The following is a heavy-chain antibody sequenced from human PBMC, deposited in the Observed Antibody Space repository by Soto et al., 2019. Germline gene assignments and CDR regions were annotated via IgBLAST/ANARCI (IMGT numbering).Heavy chain of an antibody. J-gene: IGHJ4*02. CDR3: ARDMGYCSSSSCYNPLFAY. Sequence: QVQLVQSGAEVKKPGASVKVSCKASGYTFTSYAMHWVRQAPGQRLEWMGWINSGNGNTKYSQKFQGRVTITRDTSASTASMEPSGRGSADTAVYYCARDMGYCSSSSCYNPLFAYWGQGTLVTVSS. V-gene: IGHV1-3*01. CDR1: GYTFTSYA. D-gene: IGHD2-2*02. CDR2: INSGNGNT.